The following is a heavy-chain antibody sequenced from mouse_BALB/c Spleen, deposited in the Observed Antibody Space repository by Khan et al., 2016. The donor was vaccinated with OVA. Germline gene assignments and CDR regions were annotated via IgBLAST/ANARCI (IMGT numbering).Heavy chain of an antibody. CDR1: GFTFSDYG. CDR3: ARGGGTAPFAY. Sequence: EVELVESGGGLVQPGGSRKLSCAASGFTFSDYGMAWVRQAPGKGPEWVAFISDLAYTLYSADTVTGRFTISIETSKHTLYLEMSSLRSEDTAIYYGARGGGTAPFAYWGLGTLVTVSA. V-gene: IGHV5-15*02. CDR2: ISDLAYTL. J-gene: IGHJ3*01. D-gene: IGHD1-2*01.